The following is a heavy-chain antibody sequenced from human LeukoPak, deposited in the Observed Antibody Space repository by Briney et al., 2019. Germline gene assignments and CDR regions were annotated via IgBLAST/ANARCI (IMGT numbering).Heavy chain of an antibody. J-gene: IGHJ4*02. CDR2: IYPGDSDT. D-gene: IGHD6-19*01. Sequence: GESLKISCKGSGYTITTYWIGWVRPMPGKGLEWMGIIYPGDSDTRYSPSFQGQVTISADKSISTAYLQWSSLKASDTAMYYCARHGPGRDSGSFDYWGQGTLVTVSS. CDR1: GYTITTYW. V-gene: IGHV5-51*01. CDR3: ARHGPGRDSGSFDY.